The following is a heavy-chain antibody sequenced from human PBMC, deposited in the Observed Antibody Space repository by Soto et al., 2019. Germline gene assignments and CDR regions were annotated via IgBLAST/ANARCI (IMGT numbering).Heavy chain of an antibody. CDR2: INAGNGNT. Sequence: ASVTVSCEASGYTFTSYAMHWVRQAHGQRLEWRGWINAGNGNTKYSQKFQGRDTITRYTSASTAYMQLCSLSSEDTAVYYCARGRHDYGDIYFDYWGRRTLGAVSS. CDR3: ARGRHDYGDIYFDY. CDR1: GYTFTSYA. V-gene: IGHV1-3*01. J-gene: IGHJ4*02. D-gene: IGHD4-17*01.